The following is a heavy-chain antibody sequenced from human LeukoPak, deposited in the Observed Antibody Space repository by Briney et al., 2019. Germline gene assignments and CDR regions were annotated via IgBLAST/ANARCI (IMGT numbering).Heavy chain of an antibody. J-gene: IGHJ5*02. CDR1: GFTFSDYY. Sequence: GGSLRLSCAVSGFTFSDYYMSWIRQAPGKGLEWVSYISGTSTYINYVDSVKGRFTISRDNAKSSLYLQLNSLRAEDTAVYYCANIAAAGTGPPWGQGTLVTVSS. D-gene: IGHD6-13*01. V-gene: IGHV3-11*06. CDR3: ANIAAAGTGPP. CDR2: ISGTSTYI.